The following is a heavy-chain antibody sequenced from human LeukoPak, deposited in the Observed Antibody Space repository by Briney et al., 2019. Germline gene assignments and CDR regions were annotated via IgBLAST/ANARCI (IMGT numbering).Heavy chain of an antibody. D-gene: IGHD2-2*01. V-gene: IGHV4-30-2*01. CDR1: DGSISSGGYS. J-gene: IGHJ6*02. CDR2: IYHSGST. Sequence: SQTLSLTCAVSDGSISSGGYSWSWIRQPPGKGLEWIGYIYHSGSTYYNPSLKGRVTISVDRSKNQFSLKLSSVTAADTAVYYCARGALYCSSTSCPNYYYYGMDVWGQGTTVTVSS. CDR3: ARGALYCSSTSCPNYYYYGMDV.